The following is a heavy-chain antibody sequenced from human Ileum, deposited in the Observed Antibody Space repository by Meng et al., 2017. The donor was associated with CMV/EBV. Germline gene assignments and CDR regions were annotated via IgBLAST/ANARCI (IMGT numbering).Heavy chain of an antibody. CDR2: ITSSGDRT. CDR3: AQERVILGVTGWFDP. D-gene: IGHD3-10*01. Sequence: GESLKISCAASGFTFSSSALTWVRQAPGKGLKWVSTITSSGDRTYYADSVKGRFTISRDNSKSTLYLQMNSLRAEDTAVYYCAQERVILGVTGWFDPWGQGTRVTVSS. V-gene: IGHV3-23*01. CDR1: GFTFSSSA. J-gene: IGHJ5*02.